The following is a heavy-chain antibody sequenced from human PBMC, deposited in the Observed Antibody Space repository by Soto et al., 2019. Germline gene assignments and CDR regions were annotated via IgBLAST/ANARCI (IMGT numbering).Heavy chain of an antibody. D-gene: IGHD3-10*01. CDR2: INAYTGDT. CDR3: AREVYGREVWLEP. V-gene: IGHV1-18*01. CDR1: GYTFISYG. J-gene: IGHJ5*02. Sequence: QIHLVQSGAEVKKPGASVKVSCKTSGYTFISYGINWLRQAPGQGLEWVGHINAYTGDTNYAQKFQGRVTMNTDTSTSTAYMELTSLRSDDTAVYYCAREVYGREVWLEPWGQGTLVTVSS.